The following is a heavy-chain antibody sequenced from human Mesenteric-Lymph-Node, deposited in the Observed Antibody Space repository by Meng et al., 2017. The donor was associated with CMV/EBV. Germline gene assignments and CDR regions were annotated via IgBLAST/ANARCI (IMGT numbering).Heavy chain of an antibody. CDR2: INSDGSST. D-gene: IGHD4-11*01. V-gene: IGHV3-74*01. Sequence: GGSLRLSCAASGFTFSSYWMHWVRQAPGKGLVWVSRINSDGSSTSYADSVKGRFTISRDNAKNTLYLQMNSLRAEDTAVYYCARGTVNGDYYYGLDVWGQGTTVTVSS. CDR1: GFTFSSYW. J-gene: IGHJ6*02. CDR3: ARGTVNGDYYYGLDV.